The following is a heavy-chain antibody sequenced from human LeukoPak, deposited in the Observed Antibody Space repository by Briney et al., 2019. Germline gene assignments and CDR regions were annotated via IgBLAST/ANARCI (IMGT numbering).Heavy chain of an antibody. CDR2: IYSGGRT. CDR3: ARSRDGYNFDNYFDY. V-gene: IGHV3-53*01. Sequence: GGSLRLSCAASGFTVSSNYMSWVRQAPGKGLEWVSVIYSGGRTYYADSVKGRFTISRDNSKNTLYLQMTSLRAEDTAVYYCARSRDGYNFDNYFDYWGQGTLVTVSS. CDR1: GFTVSSNY. J-gene: IGHJ4*02. D-gene: IGHD5-24*01.